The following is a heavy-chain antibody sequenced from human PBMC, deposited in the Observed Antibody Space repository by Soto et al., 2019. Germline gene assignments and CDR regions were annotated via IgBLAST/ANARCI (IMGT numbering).Heavy chain of an antibody. V-gene: IGHV1-2*02. Sequence: ASVKVSCKASGYTFTGYYMHWVRQAPGQGLEWMGWINPNSGGTNYAQKFQGRVTMTIDTSTTTAYMDLRSLTSDDTAVYYCARVIPGAEAWFGPWGQGTLVTVSS. D-gene: IGHD2-2*01. CDR1: GYTFTGYY. CDR3: ARVIPGAEAWFGP. CDR2: INPNSGGT. J-gene: IGHJ5*02.